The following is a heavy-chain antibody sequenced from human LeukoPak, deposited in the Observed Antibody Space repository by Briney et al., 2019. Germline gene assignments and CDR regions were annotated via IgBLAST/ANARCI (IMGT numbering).Heavy chain of an antibody. CDR1: GGSISSYY. CDR3: ARRGIEGFDY. CDR2: IYYSGST. V-gene: IGHV4-59*01. Sequence: ETLSLTCTVSGGSISSYYWSWIRQPPGKGLEWIGYIYYSGSTNYNPSLKSRVTISVDTSKNQFSLKLSSVTAADTAVYYCARRGIEGFDYWGQETLVTVSS. D-gene: IGHD3-16*01. J-gene: IGHJ4*02.